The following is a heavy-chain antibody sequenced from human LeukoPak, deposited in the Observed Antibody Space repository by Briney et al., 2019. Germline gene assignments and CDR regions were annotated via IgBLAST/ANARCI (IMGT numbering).Heavy chain of an antibody. V-gene: IGHV3-23*01. J-gene: IGHJ4*02. Sequence: GGSLRLSCAASGFTFSSYAMSWVRQAPGKGLEWVSAISGSGGSTYYADSVKGRFTISRDNSKNTLYLQMNSLRAEDTAAYYCATPSGYGDFRDYWGQGTLVTVSS. D-gene: IGHD4-17*01. CDR3: ATPSGYGDFRDY. CDR2: ISGSGGST. CDR1: GFTFSSYA.